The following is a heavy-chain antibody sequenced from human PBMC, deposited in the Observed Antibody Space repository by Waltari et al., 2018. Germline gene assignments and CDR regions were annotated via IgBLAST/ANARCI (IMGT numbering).Heavy chain of an antibody. CDR1: GLEFGALY. CDR2: VDPEEGRT. Sequence: VRLVQSGAEMRKPGPTLKIPCQDSGLEFGALYVHWVRQAPEKGLEWVGLVDPEEGRTLEAETFHGGVSIAADKSTNTVDMEVRRLRLEDDAGDYCTVSEVGKYFEKGGQGTLVNVSS. J-gene: IGHJ4*02. V-gene: IGHV1-69-2*01. CDR3: TVSEVGKYFEK. D-gene: IGHD3-10*01.